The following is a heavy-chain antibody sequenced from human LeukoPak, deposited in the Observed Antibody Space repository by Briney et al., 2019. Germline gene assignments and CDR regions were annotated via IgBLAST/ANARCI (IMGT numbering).Heavy chain of an antibody. CDR3: PKGYCSSTSCLYAFDI. Sequence: GGSLRLSCAASGFTFSSYAMSWVRQAPGKGLEWVSAISGSGGSTYYADSVKGRFTISRDNSKNTLYLQMNSLRAEDTAVHYCPKGYCSSTSCLYAFDIWGQGTMVTVSS. CDR2: ISGSGGST. J-gene: IGHJ3*02. D-gene: IGHD2-2*01. CDR1: GFTFSSYA. V-gene: IGHV3-23*01.